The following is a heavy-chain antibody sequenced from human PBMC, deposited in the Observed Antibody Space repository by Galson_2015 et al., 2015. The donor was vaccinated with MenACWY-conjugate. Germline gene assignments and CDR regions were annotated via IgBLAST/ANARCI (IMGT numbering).Heavy chain of an antibody. CDR3: ARGGRRDNSGYTYAFAY. D-gene: IGHD5-18*01. V-gene: IGHV3-72*01. Sequence: SLRLSCAASGFTFSDYYMDWVRQAPGKGLEWVGRIRNKLYSYTTEYAASLKGRLTISRDDSKNSSHLQLNALKTEDTVVYFCARGGRRDNSGYTYAFAYWGQGTLVTVSS. CDR1: GFTFSDYY. J-gene: IGHJ4*02. CDR2: IRNKLYSYTT.